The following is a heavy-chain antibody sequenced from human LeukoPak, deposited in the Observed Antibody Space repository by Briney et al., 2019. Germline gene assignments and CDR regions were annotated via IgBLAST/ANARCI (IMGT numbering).Heavy chain of an antibody. CDR2: INHSGST. CDR1: GGSSSGYY. D-gene: IGHD2-21*01. J-gene: IGHJ5*02. CDR3: ARTVGGANNWFDP. Sequence: PSETLSLTCAVYGGSSSGYYWSWIRQPPGKGLEWIGEINHSGSTNYNPSLKSRVTISVDTSKNQFSLKLSSVTAADTAVYYCARTVGGANNWFDPWGQGTLVTVSS. V-gene: IGHV4-34*01.